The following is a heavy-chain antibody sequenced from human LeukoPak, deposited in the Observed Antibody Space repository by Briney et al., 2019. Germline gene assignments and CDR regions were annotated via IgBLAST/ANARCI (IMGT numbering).Heavy chain of an antibody. CDR3: ARLYCTNTVCYIDY. J-gene: IGHJ4*02. CDR1: VFTFSTYN. D-gene: IGHD2-8*01. Sequence: GGSLRLSCAASVFTFSTYNMNWVRQAPGKGLEWVSSISSSSSYIYYADSVKDRFTISRDNAKNSLYLQMNSLRAEDTAVYYCARLYCTNTVCYIDYWGQGTLVTVSS. V-gene: IGHV3-21*01. CDR2: ISSSSSYI.